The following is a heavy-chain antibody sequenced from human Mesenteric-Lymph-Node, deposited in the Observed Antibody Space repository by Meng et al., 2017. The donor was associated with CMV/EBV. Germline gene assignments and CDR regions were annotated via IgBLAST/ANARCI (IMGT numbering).Heavy chain of an antibody. V-gene: IGHV1-2*06. D-gene: IGHD5-12*01. J-gene: IGHJ4*02. CDR1: GYTFTGDY. Sequence: SCKASGYTFTGDYMHGVRQAPGQGLEWRGRINPNSGGTKYAQKFQGRVTMTRDTSISTAYMELSRLRSDDTAVYYCARGGYDYPFDYWGQGTLVTVSS. CDR2: INPNSGGT. CDR3: ARGGYDYPFDY.